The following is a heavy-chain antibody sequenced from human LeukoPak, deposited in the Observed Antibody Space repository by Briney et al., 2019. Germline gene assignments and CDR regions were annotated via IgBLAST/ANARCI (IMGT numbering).Heavy chain of an antibody. J-gene: IGHJ4*02. CDR2: IYYSGST. Sequence: SQTRSLTCTVSGGSISSGGYYWSWIRQPPGKGLEYIGYIYYSGSTYYNPSLKSRVTISEDTSKNQFSLQLNSVTAADTAVYHCARSYDPLYFDFWGQGTLVTVSS. V-gene: IGHV4-30-4*08. CDR3: ARSYDPLYFDF. CDR1: GGSISSGGYY. D-gene: IGHD3-3*01.